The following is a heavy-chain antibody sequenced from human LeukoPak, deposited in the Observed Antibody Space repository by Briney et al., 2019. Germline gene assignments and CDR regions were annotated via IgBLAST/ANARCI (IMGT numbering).Heavy chain of an antibody. Sequence: QTGGSLRLSCAASGFTFSSYGMSWVRQAPGKGLEWVSGISGSGGSTYYADSVKGRFTISRDNSKNTLYLQMNSLRAEDTAVYYCAKEVFVMPDAFDIWGQGAMVTVSS. J-gene: IGHJ3*02. D-gene: IGHD2-2*01. V-gene: IGHV3-23*01. CDR3: AKEVFVMPDAFDI. CDR2: ISGSGGST. CDR1: GFTFSSYG.